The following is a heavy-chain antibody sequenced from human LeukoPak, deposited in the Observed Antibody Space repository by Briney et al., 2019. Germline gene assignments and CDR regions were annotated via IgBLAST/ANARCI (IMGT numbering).Heavy chain of an antibody. V-gene: IGHV4-61*01. Sequence: SETLSLTCAVSGYSISSGYYWGWIRQPPGKGLEWIGYIYYSGSTNYNPSLKSRVTISVDTSKNQFSLKLSSVTAADTAVYYCARESMTAIPGDYYYYMDVWGKGTTVTVSS. CDR3: ARESMTAIPGDYYYYMDV. CDR1: GYSISSGYY. CDR2: IYYSGST. J-gene: IGHJ6*03. D-gene: IGHD2-21*02.